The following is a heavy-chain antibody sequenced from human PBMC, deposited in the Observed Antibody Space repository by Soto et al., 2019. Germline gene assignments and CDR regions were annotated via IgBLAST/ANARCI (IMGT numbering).Heavy chain of an antibody. CDR1: GFTFTSYG. J-gene: IGHJ4*02. V-gene: IGHV3-30*03. CDR3: VSDRGYGHASVPYS. D-gene: IGHD5-18*01. Sequence: QAHLVESGGGVVQPGRSLRLSCEASGFTFTSYGMHWVRQAPGTRLEWVAVISYDGGLQHYADSVKGRFTISRDNSKNLVLLKMNSLRAEDTAVYYCVSDRGYGHASVPYSWGQGTLVSVSS. CDR2: ISYDGGLQ.